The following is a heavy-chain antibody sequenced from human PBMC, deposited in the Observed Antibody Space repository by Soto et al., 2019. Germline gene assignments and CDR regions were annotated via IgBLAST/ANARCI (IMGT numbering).Heavy chain of an antibody. V-gene: IGHV2-5*01. CDR2: VLWNDDK. Sequence: QITLKESGPTLVKPTQTLTLTCTVSGFALTISGVGVGWIRQPPGKALEWLALVLWNDDKRYSPSLKSRLTITKDTSKNQVVLTMTNMDPVDTATYYCVRPWYSTSWTAFDYWGQGTLVTVSS. J-gene: IGHJ4*02. D-gene: IGHD6-13*01. CDR3: VRPWYSTSWTAFDY. CDR1: GFALTISGVG.